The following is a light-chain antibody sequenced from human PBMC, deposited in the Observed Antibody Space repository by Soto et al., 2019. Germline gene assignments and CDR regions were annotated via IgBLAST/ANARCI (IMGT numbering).Light chain of an antibody. J-gene: IGLJ2*01. V-gene: IGLV1-44*01. CDR3: AAWDDSLNGVV. CDR1: SSNIGSNT. CDR2: SNN. Sequence: QSVLTQPPSASGTPGQRVTISCSGSSSNIGSNTVNWYQQLPGTAPKLLIYSNNQRPSGVPDRFSGSKSGTSASLAISGLQSEDEADYYCAAWDDSLNGVVFGGGTKDTVL.